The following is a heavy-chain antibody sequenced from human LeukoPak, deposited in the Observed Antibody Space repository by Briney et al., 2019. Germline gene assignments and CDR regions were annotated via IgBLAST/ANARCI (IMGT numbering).Heavy chain of an antibody. CDR3: ARQTREQGSLSCGGDCYSGSHFDY. CDR2: IYPGDSDT. J-gene: IGHJ4*02. CDR1: GYSFTSYW. V-gene: IGHV5-51*01. Sequence: GESLKISCKGSGYSFTSYWIGWVRQMPGKGLEWMGIIYPGDSDTRYSPSFQGQVTISADKSISTAYLQWSSLKASDTAMYYCARQTREQGSLSCGGDCYSGSHFDYWGQGTLVTVSS. D-gene: IGHD2-21*02.